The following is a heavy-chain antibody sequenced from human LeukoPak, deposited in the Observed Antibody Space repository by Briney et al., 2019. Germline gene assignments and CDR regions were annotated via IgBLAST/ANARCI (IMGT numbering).Heavy chain of an antibody. J-gene: IGHJ4*02. CDR2: ISGSGGRT. CDR1: GFTFSSYA. D-gene: IGHD5-12*01. Sequence: GGSLRLSCAASGFTFSSYAMRWVRQAPGKGLEWVSAISGSGGRTYYADSVKGRFTISRDNYKNKLFLQMNSLRAEDTAVYYCARATGGYDNFDYWGQGTLVTVSS. V-gene: IGHV3-23*01. CDR3: ARATGGYDNFDY.